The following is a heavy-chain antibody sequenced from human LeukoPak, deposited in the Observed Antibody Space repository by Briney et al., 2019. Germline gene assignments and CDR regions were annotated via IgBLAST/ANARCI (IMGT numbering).Heavy chain of an antibody. CDR3: AREGGDFWSGYLDAFDI. CDR2: ISAYNGNT. D-gene: IGHD3-3*01. V-gene: IGHV1-18*01. J-gene: IGHJ3*02. Sequence: GASVKVSCKASGYTFTSYGIIWVRQAPGQGLEWMGWISAYNGNTNYAQKLQGRVTMTTDTSTSTAYMELRSLRSDDTAVYYCAREGGDFWSGYLDAFDIWGQGTMVTVSS. CDR1: GYTFTSYG.